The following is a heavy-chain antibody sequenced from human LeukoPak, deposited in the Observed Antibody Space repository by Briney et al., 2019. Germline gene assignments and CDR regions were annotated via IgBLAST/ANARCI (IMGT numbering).Heavy chain of an antibody. J-gene: IGHJ6*03. CDR1: GFTFSSYT. V-gene: IGHV3-21*06. CDR3: ARDGISSSWYDWYYMDV. Sequence: GGSLRLSCAASGFTFSSYTMNWVRQAPGKGLEWVSSISSSNSYIDYADSVKGRFTISRDNAKNSLYLQMNSLRAEDTAVYYCARDGISSSWYDWYYMDVWGKGTTVTVSS. CDR2: ISSSNSYI. D-gene: IGHD6-13*01.